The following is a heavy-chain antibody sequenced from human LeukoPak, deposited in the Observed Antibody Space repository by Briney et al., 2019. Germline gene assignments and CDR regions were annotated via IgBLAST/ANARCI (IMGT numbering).Heavy chain of an antibody. V-gene: IGHV3-21*01. D-gene: IGHD3-16*01. CDR3: ARVGIMLDY. CDR1: GFAFSRYS. J-gene: IGHJ4*02. CDR2: INSDSLYI. Sequence: GGSLRLSCAASGFAFSRYSMNWVRQAPGKGLEWVASINSDSLYIYYADSVRGRFTISRDNAKNSLYLQMNSLRVEDTAVYYCARVGIMLDYWGQGTLVTVSS.